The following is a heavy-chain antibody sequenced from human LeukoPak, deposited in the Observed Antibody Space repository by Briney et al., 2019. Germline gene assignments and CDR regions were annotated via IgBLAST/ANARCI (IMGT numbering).Heavy chain of an antibody. CDR1: GFTFSSYA. CDR2: ISSNGGST. Sequence: RPGGSLRLSCAASGFTFSSYAMHWVRQAPGKGLEYVSAISSNGGSTYYANSVKGRFTISRDNSKNTLYLQMGSLRAEDMAVYYCARGTGFYYYYGMDVWGQGTTVTVSS. V-gene: IGHV3-64*01. D-gene: IGHD1-1*01. CDR3: ARGTGFYYYYGMDV. J-gene: IGHJ6*02.